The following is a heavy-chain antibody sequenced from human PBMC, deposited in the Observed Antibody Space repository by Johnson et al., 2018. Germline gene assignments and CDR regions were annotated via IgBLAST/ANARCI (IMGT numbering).Heavy chain of an antibody. Sequence: QVQLVESGPGLVKXSETXSLXCTVSGVSLSLYQWDWIRQPPGKGLEWIGVTYESGRTRDNPSLNRRVPISNDASKTQFSLGLDAVTAADTAVYYCERESFSATPPGNDGFDIWGQGTRVMVST. J-gene: IGHJ3*02. D-gene: IGHD1-14*01. CDR1: GVSLSLYQ. V-gene: IGHV4-59*01. CDR3: ERESFSATPPGNDGFDI. CDR2: TYESGRT.